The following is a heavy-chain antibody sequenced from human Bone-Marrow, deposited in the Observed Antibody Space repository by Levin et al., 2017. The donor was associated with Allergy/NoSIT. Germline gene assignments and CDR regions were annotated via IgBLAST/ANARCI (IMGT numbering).Heavy chain of an antibody. CDR1: GFTFRNYA. V-gene: IGHV3-30*18. Sequence: PGGSLRLSCAVSGFTFRNYAMHWVHQAPGRGLEWVAFISLDGNTQYYADSVKGRFTVSRDNSNNTLHLQMNSLRVEDTAIYYCAKDTYTCSGGSCYFFDYWGQGALVTVSS. CDR2: ISLDGNTQ. CDR3: AKDTYTCSGGSCYFFDY. J-gene: IGHJ4*02. D-gene: IGHD2-15*01.